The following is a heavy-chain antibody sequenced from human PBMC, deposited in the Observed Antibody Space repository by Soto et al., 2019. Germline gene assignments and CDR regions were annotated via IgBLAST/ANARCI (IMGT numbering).Heavy chain of an antibody. CDR1: GFTFSSYS. CDR3: ASLPELRYFDWLKFDP. Sequence: GGSLRLSCAASGFTFSSYSMNWVRQAPGKGLGWVSSISSSSSYIYYADSVKGRFTISRDNAKNSLYLQMNSLRAEDTAVYYCASLPELRYFDWLKFDPWGQGTLVTVSS. D-gene: IGHD3-9*01. V-gene: IGHV3-21*01. J-gene: IGHJ5*02. CDR2: ISSSSSYI.